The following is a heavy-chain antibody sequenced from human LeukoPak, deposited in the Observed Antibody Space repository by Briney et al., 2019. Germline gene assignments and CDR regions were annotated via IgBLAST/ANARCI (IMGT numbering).Heavy chain of an antibody. V-gene: IGHV4-39*07. CDR1: GGSISSGSYY. CDR3: ATRDCSSTSCYFDY. CDR2: IYYSGST. D-gene: IGHD2-2*01. J-gene: IGHJ4*02. Sequence: SETLSLTCTVSGGSISSGSYYWSWIRQPPGKGLEWIGSIYYSGSTYYNPSLKSRVTISVDRSKNQFSLKLSSVTAADTAVYYCATRDCSSTSCYFDYWGQGTLVTVSS.